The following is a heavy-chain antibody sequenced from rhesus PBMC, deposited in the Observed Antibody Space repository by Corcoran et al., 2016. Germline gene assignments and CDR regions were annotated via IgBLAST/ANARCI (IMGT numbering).Heavy chain of an antibody. V-gene: IGHV4S2*01. CDR3: VGRQNYYDSAYFRNRFDV. Sequence: QVQLQESGPGLVKPSETLPLTCAASGASISSHFWSWIRQALGKGLEWIGRIYGSGGSTDYNPSLKSRVTISIDTSKNQFYLKLRSVTAADTAVYFCVGRQNYYDSAYFRNRFDVWGAGIMVTVTS. CDR2: IYGSGGST. CDR1: GASISSHF. D-gene: IGHD3-28*01. J-gene: IGHJ5-1*01.